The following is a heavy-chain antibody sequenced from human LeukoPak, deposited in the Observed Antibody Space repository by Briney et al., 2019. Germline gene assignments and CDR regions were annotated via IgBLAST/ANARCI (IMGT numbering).Heavy chain of an antibody. J-gene: IGHJ2*01. CDR3: ARHGFCGGDCWNYYLDL. Sequence: GGSLRLSCAASGFTVSNNYLSWVRQAPGKGLEWVSVIYGDDSTYYTDSVKGRFTISRDNSKNTVYLQTNSLRAEDTAVYYCARHGFCGGDCWNYYLDLWGRGTLVTVSS. D-gene: IGHD2-21*02. CDR2: IYGDDST. V-gene: IGHV3-53*01. CDR1: GFTVSNNY.